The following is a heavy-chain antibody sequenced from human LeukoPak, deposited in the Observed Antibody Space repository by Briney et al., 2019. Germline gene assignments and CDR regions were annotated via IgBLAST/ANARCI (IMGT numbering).Heavy chain of an antibody. D-gene: IGHD2-15*01. Sequence: ASVKVSCKVSGYTLTELSMHWVRQAPGKGLEWMGGFDPEDGETIYAQKFQGRVTMTEDTSTDTAYMELSSLRSEDTAVYYCATDLRYCSGGSCYSFKDYFDHWGQGTLVTVSS. J-gene: IGHJ4*02. CDR3: ATDLRYCSGGSCYSFKDYFDH. CDR1: GYTLTELS. V-gene: IGHV1-24*01. CDR2: FDPEDGET.